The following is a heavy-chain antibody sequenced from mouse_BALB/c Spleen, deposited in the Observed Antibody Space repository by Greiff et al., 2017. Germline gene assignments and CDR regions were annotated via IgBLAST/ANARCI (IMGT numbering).Heavy chain of an antibody. V-gene: IGHV7-3*02. CDR1: GFTFTDYY. Sequence: EVQRVESGGGLVQPGGSLRLSCATSGFTFTDYYMSWVRQPPGKALEWLGFIRNKANGYTTEYSASVKGRFTISRDNSQSILYLQMNTLRAEDSATYYCARDMRITTPYWYFDVWGAGTTVTVSS. CDR3: ARDMRITTPYWYFDV. D-gene: IGHD2-4*01. CDR2: IRNKANGYTT. J-gene: IGHJ1*01.